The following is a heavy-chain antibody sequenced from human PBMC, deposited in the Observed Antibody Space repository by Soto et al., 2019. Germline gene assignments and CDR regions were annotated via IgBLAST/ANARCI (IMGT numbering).Heavy chain of an antibody. V-gene: IGHV4-39*01. CDR2: VYYRGNA. D-gene: IGHD3-9*01. CDR1: DDSINSDKYY. CDR3: ARLEGLATISYYFDF. Sequence: QLQLQESGPGLVKPSETLSLTCSVSDDSINSDKYYWGWIRKPPGKGLEWIGSVYYRGNAYYHPSLQTRVTISLDKSKSQFSLKLNSVTAADSAGYFCARLEGLATISYYFDFWGPGALVTVSS. J-gene: IGHJ4*02.